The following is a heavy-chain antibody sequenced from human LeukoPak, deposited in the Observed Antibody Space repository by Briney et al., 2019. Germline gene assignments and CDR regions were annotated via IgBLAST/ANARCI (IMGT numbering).Heavy chain of an antibody. CDR3: ARDFYQGGGPRYYFDY. CDR2: FDPEDGET. V-gene: IGHV1-24*01. Sequence: ASVKVSCKVSGYTLTELSMHWVRQAPGKGLEWMGGFDPEDGETIYAQKFQGRVTMTEDTSTDTAYMELSSLRSEDTAVYYCARDFYQGGGPRYYFDYWGQGTLVTVSS. J-gene: IGHJ4*02. CDR1: GYTLTELS. D-gene: IGHD2/OR15-2a*01.